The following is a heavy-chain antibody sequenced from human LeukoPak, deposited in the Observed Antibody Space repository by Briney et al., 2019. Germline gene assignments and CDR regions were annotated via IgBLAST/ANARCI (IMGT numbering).Heavy chain of an antibody. Sequence: SETLSLTCTVSGGSISSYYWSWIRQPPGKGLEWIGYIYYSGSTNYNPSLKSRVTIPVDTSKNQFSLKLSSVTAADTAVYYCARVRHGSGTPINRWFDPWGQGTLVTVSS. CDR2: IYYSGST. CDR3: ARVRHGSGTPINRWFDP. V-gene: IGHV4-59*01. D-gene: IGHD3-10*01. CDR1: GGSISSYY. J-gene: IGHJ5*02.